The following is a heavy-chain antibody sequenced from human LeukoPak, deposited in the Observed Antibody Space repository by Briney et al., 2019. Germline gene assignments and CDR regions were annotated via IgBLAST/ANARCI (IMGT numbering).Heavy chain of an antibody. Sequence: GASVKVSCKASGYSFIGYYMHWVRQAPGQGLEWMGWINPNSGGTNYTQKFQGRVTMTRDTSISTAYMELSRLRSDDTAVYFCARGFSGPTKNWFDPWGQGTRVTVSS. V-gene: IGHV1-2*02. CDR2: INPNSGGT. D-gene: IGHD6-25*01. CDR1: GYSFIGYY. CDR3: ARGFSGPTKNWFDP. J-gene: IGHJ5*02.